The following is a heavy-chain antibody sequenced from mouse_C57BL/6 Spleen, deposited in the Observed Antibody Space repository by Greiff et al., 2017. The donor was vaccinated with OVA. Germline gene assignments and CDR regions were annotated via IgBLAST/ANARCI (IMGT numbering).Heavy chain of an antibody. J-gene: IGHJ2*01. Sequence: QVQLQQSGAELVRPGTSVKMSCKASGYTFTNYWIGWAKQRPGHGLEWIGDIYPGGGYTNYNEKFKGKATLTADKSSSTAYMQFSSLTSEDSAIYYCARVGEGYYDYYDYWGQGTTLTVSS. CDR1: GYTFTNYW. V-gene: IGHV1-63*01. CDR2: IYPGGGYT. CDR3: ARVGEGYYDYYDY. D-gene: IGHD2-3*01.